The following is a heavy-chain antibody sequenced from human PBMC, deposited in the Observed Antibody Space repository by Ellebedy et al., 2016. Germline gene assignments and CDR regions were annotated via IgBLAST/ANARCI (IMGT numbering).Heavy chain of an antibody. Sequence: ASVKVSXXASGYTFTSYGISWVRQAPGQGLEWMGWISAYNGNTNYAQKLQGRVTMTRDTSISTAYMELSRLRSDDTAVYYCARTRDRGFDYWGQGTLVTVSS. V-gene: IGHV1-18*01. D-gene: IGHD2-15*01. CDR3: ARTRDRGFDY. J-gene: IGHJ4*02. CDR2: ISAYNGNT. CDR1: GYTFTSYG.